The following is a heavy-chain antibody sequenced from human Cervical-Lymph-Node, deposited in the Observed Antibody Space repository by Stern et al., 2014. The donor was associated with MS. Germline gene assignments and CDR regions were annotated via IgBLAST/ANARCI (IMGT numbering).Heavy chain of an antibody. Sequence: VQLVESGAEVKKPGASVKVSCKASGYTFTSHYMHLVRQAPGQGLEWEGIINPSGDSASYAQKFQGRGTMTRDTSHRTIHIVLSSLRSEDTAVYYCASGTGSKRPTGNYWGQGTLVTVSS. D-gene: IGHD3/OR15-3a*01. CDR2: INPSGDSA. V-gene: IGHV1-46*01. CDR1: GYTFTSHY. CDR3: ASGTGSKRPTGNY. J-gene: IGHJ4*02.